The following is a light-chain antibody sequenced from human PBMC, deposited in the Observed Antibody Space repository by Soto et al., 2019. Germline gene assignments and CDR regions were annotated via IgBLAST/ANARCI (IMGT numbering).Light chain of an antibody. J-gene: IGLJ2*01. Sequence: QSALTQPASVSGSLGQSITISCSGTRSDVGGFDYVSWYQQHPGKAPKLMIYEVAHRPSGVSYRFSGSKSGNTASLTISGLQAEDEADYYCSSYTSSATLIFGGGTKVTVL. CDR2: EVA. CDR1: RSDVGGFDY. CDR3: SSYTSSATLI. V-gene: IGLV2-14*01.